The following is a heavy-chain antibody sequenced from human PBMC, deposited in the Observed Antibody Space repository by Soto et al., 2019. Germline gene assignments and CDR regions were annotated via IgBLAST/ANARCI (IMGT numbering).Heavy chain of an antibody. CDR1: GGSISSYY. D-gene: IGHD6-13*01. V-gene: IGHV4-59*01. CDR2: IYYSGST. CDR3: ARDGGYSSSLHYDY. J-gene: IGHJ4*02. Sequence: SETLSLTCTVSGGSISSYYWSWIRQPPGKGLEWIGYIYYSGSTNYNPSLKSRVTISVDTSKNQFSLKLSSVTAADTAVYYCARDGGYSSSLHYDYWGQGTLVTVSS.